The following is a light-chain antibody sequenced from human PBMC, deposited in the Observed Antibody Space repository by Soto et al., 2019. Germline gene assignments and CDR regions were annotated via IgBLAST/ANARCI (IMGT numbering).Light chain of an antibody. CDR1: QSISSSY. V-gene: IGKV3D-20*02. CDR3: QKHRKT. Sequence: EFVLTQSPGTLSSSPGERATLSCRASQSISSSYLAWYQQKPGKAPRLLIYDASNRAPGIPARFSGSGSGTDFTLTISSLEPEDFAVYYCQKHRKTFGQGTKVDIK. J-gene: IGKJ1*01. CDR2: DAS.